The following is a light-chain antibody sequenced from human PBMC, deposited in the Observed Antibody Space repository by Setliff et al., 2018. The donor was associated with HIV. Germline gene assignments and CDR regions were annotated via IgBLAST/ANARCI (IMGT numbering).Light chain of an antibody. Sequence: QSALTQPRSVSESPGQSVTISCTGTSRDVGDYNYVSWYQHYPDKAPKLVIYDVDKRPSGVPDRFSGSKSGNTASLTISGLQTEDEADYYCCSYAGNYIVIFGGGTKVTV. J-gene: IGLJ2*01. CDR3: CSYAGNYIVI. V-gene: IGLV2-11*01. CDR1: SRDVGDYNY. CDR2: DVD.